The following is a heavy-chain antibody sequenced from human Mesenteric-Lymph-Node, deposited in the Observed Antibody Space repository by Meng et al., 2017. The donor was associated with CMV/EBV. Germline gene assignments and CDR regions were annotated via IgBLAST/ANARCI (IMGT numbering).Heavy chain of an antibody. V-gene: IGHV3-11*04. J-gene: IGHJ4*02. CDR2: ISSSGSTI. CDR1: GFTFSDYY. Sequence: LTCAASGFTFSDYYVSWIRQAPGKGLEWVSYISSSGSTIYYASFVKGRFTISRDNAKNSLYLQMSRLRAEDTAVYYCARETRGSGWFDCWGQGTLVTVSS. CDR3: ARETRGSGWFDC. D-gene: IGHD6-19*01.